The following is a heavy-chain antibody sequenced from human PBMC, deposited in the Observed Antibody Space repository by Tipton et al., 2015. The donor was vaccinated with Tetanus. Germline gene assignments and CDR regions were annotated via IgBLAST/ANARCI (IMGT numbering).Heavy chain of an antibody. J-gene: IGHJ3*01. CDR2: ISSTSAYI. Sequence: SLRLSCAVSGFSLSSYTMNWVRQAPGKGLEWVSSISSTSAYIYYADSLKGRFTISRDNAKNSLYLQMNSLRSEDTGIYYCARLVSNAFDVWGQGTVVTVSS. CDR1: GFSLSSYT. V-gene: IGHV3-21*04. CDR3: ARLVSNAFDV. D-gene: IGHD2-8*02.